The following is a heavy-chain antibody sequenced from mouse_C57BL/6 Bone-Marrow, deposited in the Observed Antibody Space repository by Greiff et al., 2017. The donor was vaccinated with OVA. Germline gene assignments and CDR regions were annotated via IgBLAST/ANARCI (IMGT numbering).Heavy chain of an antibody. V-gene: IGHV1-80*01. J-gene: IGHJ4*01. CDR1: GYAFSSYW. CDR3: ARGLRRAMDY. D-gene: IGHD2-4*01. CDR2: IYPGDGDT. Sequence: VQVVESGAELVKPGASVKISCKASGYAFSSYWMNWVKQRPGKGLEWIGQIYPGDGDTNYNGKFKGKATLTADKSSSTAYMQLSSLTSEDSAVYFCARGLRRAMDYWGQGTSVTVSS.